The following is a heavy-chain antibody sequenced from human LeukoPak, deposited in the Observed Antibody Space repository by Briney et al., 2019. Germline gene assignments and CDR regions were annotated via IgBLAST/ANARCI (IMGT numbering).Heavy chain of an antibody. CDR1: GGSISSSSYY. D-gene: IGHD2-15*01. J-gene: IGHJ4*02. Sequence: PSETLSLTCTVSGGSISSSSYYWGWIRQPPGKGLQWIGNIYYSGSTYYNPSLKSRVTISVDMSKNQFSLKMSSVTAADTAVYYCARLQDIFDYWGQGTLVTVSS. V-gene: IGHV4-39*07. CDR2: IYYSGST. CDR3: ARLQDIFDY.